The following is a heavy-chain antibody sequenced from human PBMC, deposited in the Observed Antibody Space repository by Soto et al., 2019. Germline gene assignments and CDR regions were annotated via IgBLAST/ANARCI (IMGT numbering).Heavy chain of an antibody. D-gene: IGHD2-2*02. V-gene: IGHV3-33*01. CDR2: IWYDGSNK. Sequence: QVQLVESGGGVVQPGRSLRLSCAASGFTFSSYGMHWVRQAPGKGLEWVAVIWYDGSNKYYADSLKGRFTISRDNSKNTLYLPMNILRAEDRAVYYGAGRGGGRATAIRVGYYYYGMDGGDRGTTVTVCS. J-gene: IGHJ6*02. CDR3: AGRGGGRATAIRVGYYYYGMDG. CDR1: GFTFSSYG.